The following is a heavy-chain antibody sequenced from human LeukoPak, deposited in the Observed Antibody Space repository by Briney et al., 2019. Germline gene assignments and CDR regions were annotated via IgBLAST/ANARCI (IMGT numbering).Heavy chain of an antibody. CDR3: ARLATVTTFSPVVY. D-gene: IGHD4-17*01. Sequence: PGGSLRLSCAASGITFSSYAMSWVRQAPGKGLEWVSSISGISGSAYYADSVKGRFTISRDNSKNTLYLQVNSLRAEDTAVYSCARLATVTTFSPVVYWGQGTLVTVSS. V-gene: IGHV3-23*01. CDR2: ISGISGSA. CDR1: GITFSSYA. J-gene: IGHJ4*02.